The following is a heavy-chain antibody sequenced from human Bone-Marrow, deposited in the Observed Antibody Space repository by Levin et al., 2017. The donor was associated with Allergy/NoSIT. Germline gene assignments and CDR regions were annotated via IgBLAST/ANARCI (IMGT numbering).Heavy chain of an antibody. D-gene: IGHD6-19*01. J-gene: IGHJ1*01. CDR2: ISGSGGST. V-gene: IGHV3-23*01. Sequence: SCAASGFTFSSYAMSWVRQAPGKGLEWVSAISGSGGSTYYADSVKGRFTISRDNSKNTLYLQMNSLRAEDTAVYYCAKDPYSSGWPPGYFQHWGQGTLVTVSS. CDR3: AKDPYSSGWPPGYFQH. CDR1: GFTFSSYA.